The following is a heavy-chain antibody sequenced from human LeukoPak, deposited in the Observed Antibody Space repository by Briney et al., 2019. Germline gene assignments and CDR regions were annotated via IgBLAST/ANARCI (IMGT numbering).Heavy chain of an antibody. CDR1: GGTFSSYA. Sequence: SVKVSCKASGGTFSSYAISWVRQAPGQGLEWMGGIIPIFGTANYAQTFQGRVTITADESTSTAYMELSSLRSEDTAVYYCARDPRGGYGPYFDYWGQGTLVTVSS. CDR2: IIPIFGTA. J-gene: IGHJ4*02. V-gene: IGHV1-69*13. CDR3: ARDPRGGYGPYFDY. D-gene: IGHD5-12*01.